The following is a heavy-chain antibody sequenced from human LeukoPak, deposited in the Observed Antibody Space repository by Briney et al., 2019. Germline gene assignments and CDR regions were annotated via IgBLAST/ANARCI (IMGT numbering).Heavy chain of an antibody. V-gene: IGHV3-23*01. CDR1: GFTFSSYA. Sequence: GGSLRLSCAASGFTFSSYAMSWVRQAPGKGLEWVSAISGSGGSTYYADSVKGRFTISRDNSKNTLYLQMNSLRAEDTAVYYCAKKHSASSWYFLVEARGGENYWYFDLWGRGTLVTVSS. D-gene: IGHD6-13*01. CDR2: ISGSGGST. J-gene: IGHJ2*01. CDR3: AKKHSASSWYFLVEARGGENYWYFDL.